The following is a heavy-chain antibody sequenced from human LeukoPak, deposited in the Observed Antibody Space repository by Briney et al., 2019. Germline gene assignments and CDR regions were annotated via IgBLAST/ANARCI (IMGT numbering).Heavy chain of an antibody. CDR1: GYTFTGYY. CDR2: INPKSGGT. J-gene: IGHJ5*02. Sequence: GASVKVSCKASGYTFTGYYMHWVRQAPGQGLEWMGRINPKSGGTNYAQKFQGRVTMTRDTSISTAYMELSRLRSDDTAVYYCARDPYCGGDCYLASWGQGTLVTVSS. CDR3: ARDPYCGGDCYLAS. V-gene: IGHV1-2*06. D-gene: IGHD2-21*02.